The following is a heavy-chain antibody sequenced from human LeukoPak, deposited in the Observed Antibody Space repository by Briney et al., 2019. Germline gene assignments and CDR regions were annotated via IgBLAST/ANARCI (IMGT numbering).Heavy chain of an antibody. Sequence: PSETLSLTWTVSAGSINSVDYYWSWIREPAGKGLEWIGRIYSPGTNYNYNPSVKSRVTISIDTSKTQFSLKLTSVTAADTAVYYCARGIGTSYDSSRDAFDIWGQGTMVTVSS. CDR1: AGSINSVDYY. J-gene: IGHJ3*02. CDR2: IYSPGTN. CDR3: ARGIGTSYDSSRDAFDI. D-gene: IGHD3-22*01. V-gene: IGHV4-61*02.